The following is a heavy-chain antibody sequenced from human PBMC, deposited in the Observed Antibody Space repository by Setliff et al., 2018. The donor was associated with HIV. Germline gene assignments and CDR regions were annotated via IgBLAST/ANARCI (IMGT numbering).Heavy chain of an antibody. J-gene: IGHJ5*02. CDR2: LYGHSST. V-gene: IGHV4-39*01. D-gene: IGHD6-19*01. Sequence: SETLSLTCNVSGDSIGTGTHYWAWIRQPPGKGLEWIGSLYGHSSTYYTKSLRGRVTISADTSKNQVSLRLSSVTALDTAVYYCVRPHSGRGGGAWFDPWGQGTLVTVSS. CDR3: VRPHSGRGGGAWFDP. CDR1: GDSIGTGTHY.